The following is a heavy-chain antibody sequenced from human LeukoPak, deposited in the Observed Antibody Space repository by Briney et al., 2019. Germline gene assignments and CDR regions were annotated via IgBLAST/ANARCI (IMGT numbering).Heavy chain of an antibody. D-gene: IGHD6-19*01. CDR3: ARGSGIAVAGTFDY. V-gene: IGHV3-21*04. Sequence: GGSLRLSCAASGFTFSSYSMNWVRQAPGKGLEWVSSISSSSSYIYYADSVKGRFTISRDNAENSLYLQMNSLRAEDTAVYYCARGSGIAVAGTFDYWGQGTLVTVSS. CDR1: GFTFSSYS. CDR2: ISSSSSYI. J-gene: IGHJ4*02.